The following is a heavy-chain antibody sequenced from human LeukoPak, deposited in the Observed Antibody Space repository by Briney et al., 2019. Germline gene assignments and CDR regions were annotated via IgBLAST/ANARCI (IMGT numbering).Heavy chain of an antibody. CDR3: AKHWDV. Sequence: PGGSLRLSCAASGFTFSNYWMHWVRQAPGKGLVWVSRINSDGSSTRYADSVKGRFTISRDNAKNTLYLQMNTLRAEDTAIYYCAKHWDVWGQGTTVTVSS. CDR2: INSDGSST. CDR1: GFTFSNYW. V-gene: IGHV3-74*01. J-gene: IGHJ6*02.